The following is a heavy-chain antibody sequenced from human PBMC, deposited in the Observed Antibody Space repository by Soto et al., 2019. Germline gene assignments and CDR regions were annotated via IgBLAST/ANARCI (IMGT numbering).Heavy chain of an antibody. V-gene: IGHV4-59*01. Sequence: TETLSLTCTVSGGSISSYYWSWIRQPPGKGLEWIGYIYYTGSTNYNPSLKSRVTISVDTSKNQCSLKLSSVTAADTAVYYCARGSRYSYGYDVHYYYYMDVWGKGTTVTVSS. CDR3: ARGSRYSYGYDVHYYYYMDV. CDR2: IYYTGST. CDR1: GGSISSYY. J-gene: IGHJ6*03. D-gene: IGHD5-18*01.